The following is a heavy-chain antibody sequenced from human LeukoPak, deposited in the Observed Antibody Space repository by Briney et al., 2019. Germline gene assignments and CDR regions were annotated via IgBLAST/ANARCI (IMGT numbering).Heavy chain of an antibody. V-gene: IGHV1-2*02. CDR1: GYTFTDYF. CDR2: IRPNSGDI. Sequence: ASVKVSCKASGYTFTDYFIHWVRQAPGQGLEWMGWIRPNSGDIHYAQRFQGRVTMTRDTSVSTAHMELSSLRSDDTAIYYCARNYGHNSKYFDFWGQGTLVTVSS. D-gene: IGHD4-17*01. J-gene: IGHJ4*02. CDR3: ARNYGHNSKYFDF.